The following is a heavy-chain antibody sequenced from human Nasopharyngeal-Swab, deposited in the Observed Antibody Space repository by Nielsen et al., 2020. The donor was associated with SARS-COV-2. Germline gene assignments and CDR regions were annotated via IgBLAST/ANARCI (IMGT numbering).Heavy chain of an antibody. D-gene: IGHD3-22*01. CDR1: GFTSSDYY. CDR2: ISRGGESI. Sequence: GESLKISCTASGFTSSDYYMTWIRQVPGKGLEWVSFISRGGESIYYADSVKGRFTISRDNAKNSVYLQMNSLRAEDSAVYYCARGDDTTDYYEPFDSWGQGTLVTVSS. J-gene: IGHJ4*02. V-gene: IGHV3-11*04. CDR3: ARGDDTTDYYEPFDS.